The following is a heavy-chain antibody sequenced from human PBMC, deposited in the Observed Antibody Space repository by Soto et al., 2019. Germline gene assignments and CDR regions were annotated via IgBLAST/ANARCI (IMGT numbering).Heavy chain of an antibody. D-gene: IGHD3-3*01. CDR2: IYYSGST. CDR1: GGSISSYY. Sequence: SETLSLTCTVSGGSISSYYWSWIRQPPGKGLEWIGYIYYSGSTNYNPSLKSRVTISVDTSKNQFSLKLSSVTAADTAVYYCARGQTIFGVAAAYYMDVWGKGTTVTVSS. V-gene: IGHV4-59*01. J-gene: IGHJ6*03. CDR3: ARGQTIFGVAAAYYMDV.